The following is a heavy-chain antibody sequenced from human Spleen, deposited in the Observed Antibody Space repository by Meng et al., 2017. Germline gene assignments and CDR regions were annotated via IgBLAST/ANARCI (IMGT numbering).Heavy chain of an antibody. CDR2: ISGSGGNT. CDR1: GFTFSTNA. V-gene: IGHV3-23*01. J-gene: IGHJ4*02. D-gene: IGHD4-23*01. Sequence: GESLKISCAASGFTFSTNAMSWVRQAPGRGLEWVSGISGSGGNTYYADSVKGRFTISRDNSKNTLYLQMNSLKAEDTAVYYCVKGTATTVLKGIDYWGQGTLVTVSS. CDR3: VKGTATTVLKGIDY.